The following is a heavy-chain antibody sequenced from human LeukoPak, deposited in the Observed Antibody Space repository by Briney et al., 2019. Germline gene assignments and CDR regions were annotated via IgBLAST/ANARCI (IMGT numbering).Heavy chain of an antibody. J-gene: IGHJ4*02. CDR1: GFTFDDYG. V-gene: IGHV3-20*04. Sequence: GGSLRLSCAASGFTFDDYGMSWVRQAPGKGLEWVSGINWNGGSTGYADFVKGRFTISRDNAKNSLYLQMNSLRAEDTALYYCATDHCSGGSCYERENYWGQGTLVTVSS. D-gene: IGHD2-15*01. CDR2: INWNGGST. CDR3: ATDHCSGGSCYERENY.